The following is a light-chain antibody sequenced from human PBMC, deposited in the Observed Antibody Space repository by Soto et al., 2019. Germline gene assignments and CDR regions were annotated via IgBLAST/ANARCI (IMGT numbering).Light chain of an antibody. J-gene: IGKJ5*01. CDR1: QSVSSY. CDR3: QQCSDWPLFP. V-gene: IGKV3-15*01. CDR2: GAS. Sequence: EIVMTQSPATLSVSPGERVTLSCRASQSVSSYLAWYQHKPGQPHRLLIYGASTRASNIPARFSGSGSGTDFTLTISNLQPEDFAVYFCQQCSDWPLFPFGQGTRLEIK.